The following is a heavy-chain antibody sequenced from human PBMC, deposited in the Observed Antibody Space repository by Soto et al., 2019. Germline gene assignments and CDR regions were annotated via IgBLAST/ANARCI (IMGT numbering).Heavy chain of an antibody. V-gene: IGHV4-34*01. CDR3: ASPTPYCGGDCRTPTPPADV. Sequence: PSETLSLTCAVYGGSFSGYYWSWIRQPPGKGLEWIGEINHSGSTNYNPSLKSRVTISVDTSKNQFSLKLSSVTAADTAVYYCASPTPYCGGDCRTPTPPADVWGQGTTVTVS. CDR2: INHSGST. J-gene: IGHJ6*02. D-gene: IGHD2-21*02. CDR1: GGSFSGYY.